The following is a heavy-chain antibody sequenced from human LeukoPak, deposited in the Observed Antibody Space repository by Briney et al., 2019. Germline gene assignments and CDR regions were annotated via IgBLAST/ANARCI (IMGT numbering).Heavy chain of an antibody. D-gene: IGHD5-12*01. CDR3: AKDALATPTRYFQH. J-gene: IGHJ1*01. Sequence: QTGGSLRLSCTGSGFTFSSYAMSWVCHAPGNGRKWCSRVSRSGVSTYYADSVKGRFTISRDSSKSTLYLQMNSLRDEATAVYYCAKDALATPTRYFQHWGQGTLVTVYS. V-gene: IGHV3-23*01. CDR2: VSRSGVST. CDR1: GFTFSSYA.